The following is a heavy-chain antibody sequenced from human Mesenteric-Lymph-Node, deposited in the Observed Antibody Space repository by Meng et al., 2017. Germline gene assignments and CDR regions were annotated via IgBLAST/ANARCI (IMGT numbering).Heavy chain of an antibody. CDR1: GHSISSGYY. J-gene: IGHJ6*02. CDR3: ARDLYGSGSRNYYYYYGMDV. Sequence: ESLKISCTVSGHSISSGYYWGWIRQSPGKGLEWIGSIYHSGSTYYNPSLRSRVTISVDTSKNQFSLKLSSVTAADTAVYYCARDLYGSGSRNYYYYYGMDVWGQGTTVTVSS. CDR2: IYHSGST. D-gene: IGHD3-10*01. V-gene: IGHV4-38-2*02.